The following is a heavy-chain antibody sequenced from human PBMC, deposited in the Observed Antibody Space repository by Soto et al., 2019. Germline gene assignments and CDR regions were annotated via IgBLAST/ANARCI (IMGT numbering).Heavy chain of an antibody. J-gene: IGHJ6*02. CDR1: GGTFSSYA. Sequence: QVQLVQSGAEVKKPGSSVKVSCKASGGTFSSYAISWVRQAPGQGLEWMGGIIPIFGTANYAQKFQGRVTITADESTSTAYMELSSLRSEDTAVYYCARDLGNRGSPAYYYNGMDVWGQGTTVTVSS. D-gene: IGHD3-10*01. V-gene: IGHV1-69*12. CDR3: ARDLGNRGSPAYYYNGMDV. CDR2: IIPIFGTA.